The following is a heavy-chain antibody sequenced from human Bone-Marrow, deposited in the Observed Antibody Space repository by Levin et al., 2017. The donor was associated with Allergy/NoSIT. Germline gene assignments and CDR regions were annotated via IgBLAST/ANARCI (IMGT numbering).Heavy chain of an antibody. CDR1: GFTFSSYW. CDR2: INRDGTKR. Sequence: GGSLRLSCAASGFTFSSYWMTWVRQAPGKGLEWVANINRDGTKRNYVDSVKGRFTISRDNAKESLYLQINSLRGEDTAVYYCARDVSPFCGSDCYLDAFEVWGQGTMVTISS. V-gene: IGHV3-7*01. D-gene: IGHD2-21*02. CDR3: ARDVSPFCGSDCYLDAFEV. J-gene: IGHJ3*01.